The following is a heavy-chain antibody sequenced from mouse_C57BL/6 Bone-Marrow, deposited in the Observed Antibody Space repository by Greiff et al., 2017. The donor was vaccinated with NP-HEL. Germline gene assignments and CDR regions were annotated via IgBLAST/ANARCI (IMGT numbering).Heavy chain of an antibody. CDR2: ISDGGSYT. Sequence: EVHLVESGGGLVKPGGSLKLSCAASGFTFSSYAMSWVRQTPETRLEWVATISDGGSYTYYPDNVQGRFTISRDNAKNNLYLQMSHLKSEDTAMYYCARGPGTWAMDYWGQGTSVTVSS. V-gene: IGHV5-4*01. CDR1: GFTFSSYA. J-gene: IGHJ4*01. D-gene: IGHD4-1*01. CDR3: ARGPGTWAMDY.